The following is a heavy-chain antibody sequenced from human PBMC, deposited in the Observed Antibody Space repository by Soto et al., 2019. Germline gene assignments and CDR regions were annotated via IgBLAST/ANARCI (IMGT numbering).Heavy chain of an antibody. V-gene: IGHV4-34*01. CDR2: INHSGST. J-gene: IGHJ5*02. CDR1: GGSFSGYY. Sequence: PSETLSLTCAVYGGSFSGYYWSWIRQPPGKGLEWIGEINHSGSTNYNPSPKSRVTISVDTSKNQFSLKLSSVTAADTAVYYCARGEFNTHCSGGSCYLYWFDPWGQGTLVTVSS. D-gene: IGHD2-15*01. CDR3: ARGEFNTHCSGGSCYLYWFDP.